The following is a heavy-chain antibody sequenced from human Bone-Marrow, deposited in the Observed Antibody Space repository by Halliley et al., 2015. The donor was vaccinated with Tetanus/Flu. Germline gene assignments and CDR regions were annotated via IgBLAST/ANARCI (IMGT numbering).Heavy chain of an antibody. CDR2: IKHDGSEK. CDR1: GFTFSSYW. V-gene: IGHV3-7*01. Sequence: SLRLSCAASGFTFSSYWMNWVRQAPGKGLEWVANIKHDGSEKKYVDSVKGRFTISRDNAKNSLYLQVTSLRAEDTAVYYCARVGNSYAMDVWGQGTTVTVSS. J-gene: IGHJ6*02. CDR3: ARVGNSYAMDV.